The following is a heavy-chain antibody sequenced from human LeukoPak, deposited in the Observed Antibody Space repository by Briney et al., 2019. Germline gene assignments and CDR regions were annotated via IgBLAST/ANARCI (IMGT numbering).Heavy chain of an antibody. Sequence: ASVKVSCKASGYTLTSFDVTWVRQAPGQGLEWMGWISAYNGNTNDAQKLQGRVTMTTDTSTSTAYMELRSLRSDDTAVYYCARTYGSGSYYNGLIDYWGQGTLVTVSS. CDR1: GYTLTSFD. CDR3: ARTYGSGSYYNGLIDY. CDR2: ISAYNGNT. J-gene: IGHJ4*02. V-gene: IGHV1-18*01. D-gene: IGHD3-10*01.